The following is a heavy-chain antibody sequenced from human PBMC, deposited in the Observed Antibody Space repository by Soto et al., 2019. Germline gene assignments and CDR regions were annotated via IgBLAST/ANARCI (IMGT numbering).Heavy chain of an antibody. V-gene: IGHV1-46*01. CDR2: INPSGGST. CDR1: GYTFTSYY. D-gene: IGHD3-22*01. Sequence: ASVKVSCKASGYTFTSYYMHWVRQAPGQGLEWMGIINPSGGSTSYAQKFQGRVTMTRDTSTSTVYMELSSLRSEDTAVYYCARGRMITMIVAVNLDWFDPWGQGTLVTVSS. J-gene: IGHJ5*02. CDR3: ARGRMITMIVAVNLDWFDP.